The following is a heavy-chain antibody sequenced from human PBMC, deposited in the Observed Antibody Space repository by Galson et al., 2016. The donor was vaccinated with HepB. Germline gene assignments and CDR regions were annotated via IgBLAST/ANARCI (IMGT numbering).Heavy chain of an antibody. CDR1: GGTFNGYA. Sequence: SVKVSCKASGGTFNGYAIPWVRQAPGQGLEWMGVIIPIFGTTNYAQNFQGRVTFTADESTTTAYMEMNSLRSEDTAVYYCAKAGGYQVLDHYYYYQGMDVWGQGTTVTVSS. V-gene: IGHV1-69*13. D-gene: IGHD2-2*02. CDR2: IIPIFGTT. J-gene: IGHJ6*02. CDR3: AKAGGYQVLDHYYYYQGMDV.